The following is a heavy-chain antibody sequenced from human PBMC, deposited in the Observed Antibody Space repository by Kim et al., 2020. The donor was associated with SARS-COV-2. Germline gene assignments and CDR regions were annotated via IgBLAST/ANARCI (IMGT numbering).Heavy chain of an antibody. V-gene: IGHV4-39*01. CDR2: IYYSGST. D-gene: IGHD2-2*01. Sequence: SETLSLTCTVSGGSISSSSYYWGWIRQPPGKGLEWIGSIYYSGSTYYNPSLKSRVTISVDTSKNQFSLKLSSVTAADTAVYYCARQGSLARGGYCSSTSCLGWCDPWGQGTLVTVSS. CDR1: GGSISSSSYY. CDR3: ARQGSLARGGYCSSTSCLGWCDP. J-gene: IGHJ5*02.